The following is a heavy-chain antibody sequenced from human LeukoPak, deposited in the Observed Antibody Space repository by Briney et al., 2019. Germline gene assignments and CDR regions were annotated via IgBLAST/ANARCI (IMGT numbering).Heavy chain of an antibody. J-gene: IGHJ4*02. V-gene: IGHV4-59*01. CDR2: ISYSGST. CDR1: GGSISSYY. D-gene: IGHD1-26*01. CDR3: ARDSVGATRIDY. Sequence: KPSETLSLTCTVSGGSISSYYWSWIRQPPGKGLEWIGYISYSGSTNYNPSLKSRVTISVDTSKNQFSLKLNSVTAADTAVYYCARDSVGATRIDYWGQGTLVTVSS.